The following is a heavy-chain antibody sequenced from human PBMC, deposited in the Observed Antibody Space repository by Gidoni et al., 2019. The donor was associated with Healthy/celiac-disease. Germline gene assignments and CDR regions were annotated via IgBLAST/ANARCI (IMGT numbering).Heavy chain of an antibody. V-gene: IGHV3-23*01. CDR2: IRGRGGST. J-gene: IGHJ4*02. Sequence: EVPLFESWGGLVQPCGSLRLSCAASGFPFVSYAMSWVRQAPGKGLEWVSAIRGRGGSTSYADSVKGRFTISRDNSKNTLYLQMNSLRAEDTAVYYCANEGYSYGVVGPADYWGQGTLVTVSS. D-gene: IGHD5-18*01. CDR1: GFPFVSYA. CDR3: ANEGYSYGVVGPADY.